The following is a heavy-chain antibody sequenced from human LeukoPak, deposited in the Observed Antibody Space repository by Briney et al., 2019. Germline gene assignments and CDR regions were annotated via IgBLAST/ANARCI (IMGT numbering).Heavy chain of an antibody. Sequence: GGSLRLSCAASGFTFSDYYMSWIRQAPGKGLEWISYISSRGSTIYYADSVKGRFTISRDNAKSSLYLQMNSLRAEATAVYYCARVRGSYSSDYGGQGTLVTVSS. D-gene: IGHD3-10*01. CDR3: ARVRGSYSSDY. CDR2: ISSRGSTI. J-gene: IGHJ4*02. CDR1: GFTFSDYY. V-gene: IGHV3-11*04.